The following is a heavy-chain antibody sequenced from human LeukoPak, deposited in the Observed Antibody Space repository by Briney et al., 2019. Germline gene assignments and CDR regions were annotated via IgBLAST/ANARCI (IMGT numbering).Heavy chain of an antibody. CDR3: ARDRGATTHAFDI. CDR2: IYYSGSN. CDR1: GGSISSYD. J-gene: IGHJ3*02. Sequence: PSETLSLTCAVSGGSISSYDWNWIRQPPGKGLEWMGYIYYSGSNNYNPSLKSRVTISVDTSKNQFSLKLSSVTAADTAVYYCARDRGATTHAFDIWGQGTMVTVSS. V-gene: IGHV4-59*01. D-gene: IGHD4-17*01.